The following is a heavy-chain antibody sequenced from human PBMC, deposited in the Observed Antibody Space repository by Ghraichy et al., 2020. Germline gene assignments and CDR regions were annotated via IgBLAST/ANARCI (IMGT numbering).Heavy chain of an antibody. D-gene: IGHD4-11*01. CDR1: GGSISSSNW. CDR3: ARLVTTSSTTLPFDY. Sequence: GSLRLSCAVSGGSISSSNWWSWVRQPPGKGLEWIGEIYHSGSTNYNPSLKSRVTISVDKSKNQFSLKLSSVTAADTAVYYCARLVTTSSTTLPFDYWGQGTLVTVSS. CDR2: IYHSGST. J-gene: IGHJ4*02. V-gene: IGHV4-4*02.